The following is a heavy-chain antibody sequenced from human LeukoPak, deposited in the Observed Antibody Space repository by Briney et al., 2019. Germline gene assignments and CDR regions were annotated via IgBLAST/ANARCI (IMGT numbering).Heavy chain of an antibody. CDR3: ARDRTPYSSSWPNWFDP. J-gene: IGHJ5*02. CDR2: IYTSGST. V-gene: IGHV4-61*02. Sequence: PSETLSLTCTVSGGSISSGSYYWSWIRQPAGKGLEWIGRIYTSGSTNYNPSLKSRVTISVDTSKNQFSLKLSSVTAADTAVYYCARDRTPYSSSWPNWFDPWGQGTLVTVSS. CDR1: GGSISSGSYY. D-gene: IGHD6-13*01.